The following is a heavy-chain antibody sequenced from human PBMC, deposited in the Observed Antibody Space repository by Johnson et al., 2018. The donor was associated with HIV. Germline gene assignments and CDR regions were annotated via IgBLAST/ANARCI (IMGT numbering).Heavy chain of an antibody. V-gene: IGHV3-33*01. J-gene: IGHJ3*02. CDR1: GFTFSSYG. Sequence: QVQLVESGGGVVQPGRSLRLSCAASGFTFSSYGMHWVRQAPGKGLEWVAVIWYDGSNKYYADSVKGRFTISRDDSKNTLYLQMNSLTAEDTAVYYCARVRVGAILADAFDIWGQGTMVTVSS. CDR3: ARVRVGAILADAFDI. CDR2: IWYDGSNK. D-gene: IGHD2-15*01.